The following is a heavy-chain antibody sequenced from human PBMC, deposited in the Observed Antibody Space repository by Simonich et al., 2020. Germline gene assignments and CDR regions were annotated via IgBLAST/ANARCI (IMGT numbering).Heavy chain of an antibody. Sequence: EVQLVQSGAEVKKPGESLKIYCKGSGYSFTSYWIGLVRQMAGKGLEWLGFITPGVADTRYCPSFQGQGTISADKSISTADLRWSSLKASDTAMYYGVRPDSGYDYFDYWGQGTLVTVSS. J-gene: IGHJ4*02. CDR2: ITPGVADT. V-gene: IGHV5-51*06. CDR3: VRPDSGYDYFDY. CDR1: GYSFTSYW. D-gene: IGHD5-12*01.